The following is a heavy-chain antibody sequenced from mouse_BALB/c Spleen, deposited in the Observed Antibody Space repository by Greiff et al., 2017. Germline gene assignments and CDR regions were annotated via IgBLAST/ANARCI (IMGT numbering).Heavy chain of an antibody. CDR1: GFSLTGYG. D-gene: IGHD2-12*01. Sequence: VQLQQSGPGLVAPSQSLSITCTVSGFSLTGYGVNWVRQPPGKGLEWLGMIWGDGSTDYNSALKSRLSIGKDNSKSQVFLKMNSLQTDDTAKYYGARKVTTGYAMDYWGQGTSVTVSS. V-gene: IGHV2-6-7*01. CDR2: IWGDGST. CDR3: ARKVTTGYAMDY. J-gene: IGHJ4*01.